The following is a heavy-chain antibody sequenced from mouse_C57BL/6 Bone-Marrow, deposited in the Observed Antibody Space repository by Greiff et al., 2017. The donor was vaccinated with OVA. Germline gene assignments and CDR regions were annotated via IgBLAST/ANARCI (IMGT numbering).Heavy chain of an antibody. Sequence: EVQLVESGGGLVKPGGSLKLSCAASGFTFSDYGMHWVRQAPEKGLEWVAYISSGSSTIYYADTVKGRFTISRDNDKNTLFLQMTILRSEDTAMYYCEIYSNFPMDYWGQGTSVTVSS. CDR2: ISSGSSTI. D-gene: IGHD2-5*01. CDR1: GFTFSDYG. CDR3: EIYSNFPMDY. V-gene: IGHV5-17*01. J-gene: IGHJ4*01.